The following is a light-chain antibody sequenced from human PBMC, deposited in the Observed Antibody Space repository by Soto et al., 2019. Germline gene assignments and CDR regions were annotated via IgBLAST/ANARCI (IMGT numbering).Light chain of an antibody. V-gene: IGLV2-14*03. CDR2: NVY. CDR3: SSYTSDWGV. Sequence: QSVLTQPASVSGSPGQSITISCTGTSSDVGAYNFVSWHQQHPGKAPKLMIYNVYDRPSGISYRFSGSKSGNTASLTISGLQGEDEADYYCSSYTSDWGVFGTGTKVTVL. CDR1: SSDVGAYNF. J-gene: IGLJ1*01.